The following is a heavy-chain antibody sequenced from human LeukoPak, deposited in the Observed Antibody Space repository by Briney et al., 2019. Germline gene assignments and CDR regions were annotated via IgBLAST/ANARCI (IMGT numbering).Heavy chain of an antibody. D-gene: IGHD2-21*01. CDR2: IKSDGTTT. V-gene: IGHV3-74*01. J-gene: IGHJ4*02. CDR1: GFTFSSYW. CDR3: ARDRYSAGDY. Sequence: GGSLRLSCAASGFTFSSYWMQRVRQAPGKGLVWVSRIKSDGTTTTYADSVEGRFTISRDNAKNTLYLQMNSLTAEDTAVYYCARDRYSAGDYWGQGTLVTVSS.